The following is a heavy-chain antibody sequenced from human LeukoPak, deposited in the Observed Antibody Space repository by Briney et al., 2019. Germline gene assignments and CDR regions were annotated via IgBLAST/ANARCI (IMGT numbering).Heavy chain of an antibody. Sequence: PGGSLRLSCAASGFTFSTYGMLWVRQAPGKGLEWVAFIRYDGSNKYADSVKGRFTISRDNSKNTLFLQMNSLRAEDTAVYYCAKDGGTHGEYYSYYMDVWGKGTTVTVSS. CDR3: AKDGGTHGEYYSYYMDV. J-gene: IGHJ6*03. D-gene: IGHD2-15*01. CDR2: IRYDGSNK. CDR1: GFTFSTYG. V-gene: IGHV3-30*02.